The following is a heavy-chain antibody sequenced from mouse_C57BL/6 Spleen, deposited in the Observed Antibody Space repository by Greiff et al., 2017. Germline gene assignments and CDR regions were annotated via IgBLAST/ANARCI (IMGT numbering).Heavy chain of an antibody. J-gene: IGHJ3*01. CDR2: IYPSDSET. CDR1: GYTFTSYW. Sequence: QVQLQQPGAELVRPGSSVKLSCKASGYTFTSYWMDWVKQRPGQGLEWIGNIYPSDSETHYNQKFKDKATLTVDKSSSTAYMQLSSLTSGDSAVYYCAIREYYSNYERLAYWGQGTLVTVSA. V-gene: IGHV1-61*01. D-gene: IGHD2-5*01. CDR3: AIREYYSNYERLAY.